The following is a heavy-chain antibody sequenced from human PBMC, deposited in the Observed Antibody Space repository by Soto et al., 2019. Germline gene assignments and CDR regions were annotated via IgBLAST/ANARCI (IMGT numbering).Heavy chain of an antibody. J-gene: IGHJ6*02. D-gene: IGHD6-13*01. CDR1: GFTVSSNY. Sequence: EVQLVESGGGLIQPGGSLRLSCAASGFTVSSNYMSWVRQAPGKGLEWVSVIYSGGSTYYADSVKGRFTISRDNSKNTLYLQMNSLRAEDTAVYYCARGKYSSSYAPGKDGMDVWGQGTTVTVSS. CDR2: IYSGGST. V-gene: IGHV3-53*01. CDR3: ARGKYSSSYAPGKDGMDV.